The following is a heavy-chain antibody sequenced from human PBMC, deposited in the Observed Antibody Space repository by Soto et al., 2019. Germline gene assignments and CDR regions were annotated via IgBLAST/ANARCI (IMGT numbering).Heavy chain of an antibody. CDR2: ISWTSGSI. D-gene: IGHD1-1*01. J-gene: IGHJ6*02. CDR3: AKDLDRNYYYGMDV. V-gene: IGHV3-9*01. CDR1: GFTFDDYA. Sequence: EVQLVESGGGLVQPGRSLRLSCAASGFTFDDYAMHWVRQAPGQGLEWVSGISWTSGSIGYADSVKGRFTISRDNAKNSLYLQMNRLTTEDTAVYYCAKDLDRNYYYGMDVWGQGTTVTVSS.